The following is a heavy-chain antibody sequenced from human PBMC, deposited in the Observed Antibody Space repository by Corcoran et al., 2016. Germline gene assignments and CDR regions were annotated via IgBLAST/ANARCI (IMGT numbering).Heavy chain of an antibody. D-gene: IGHD3-22*01. J-gene: IGHJ3*02. V-gene: IGHV1-18*01. CDR3: ARRRAYYYDSSGYLGAFDI. CDR2: ISAYNGNT. Sequence: QVQLVQSGAEVKKPGASVKVSCKASGYTFTSYGISWVRQAPGQGLEWMGWISAYNGNTNYAQKLQGRVTMTTDTSTSTAYMELRSLRSDDTAVYYCARRRAYYYDSSGYLGAFDIWGQGTMVTVSS. CDR1: GYTFTSYG.